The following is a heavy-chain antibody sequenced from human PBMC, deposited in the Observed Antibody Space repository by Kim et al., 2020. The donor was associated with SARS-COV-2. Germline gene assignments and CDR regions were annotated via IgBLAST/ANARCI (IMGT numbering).Heavy chain of an antibody. Sequence: ASVKVSCKASGYTFTGYYMHWVRQAPGQGLEWMGWINPNSGGTNYAQKFQGRVTMTRDTSISTAYMELSRLRSGDTAVYYCARYGGEAVRSVGGMDVWGQGAAVTVSS. CDR2: INPNSGGT. CDR3: ARYGGEAVRSVGGMDV. CDR1: GYTFTGYY. V-gene: IGHV1-2*02. J-gene: IGHJ6*02. D-gene: IGHD6-19*01.